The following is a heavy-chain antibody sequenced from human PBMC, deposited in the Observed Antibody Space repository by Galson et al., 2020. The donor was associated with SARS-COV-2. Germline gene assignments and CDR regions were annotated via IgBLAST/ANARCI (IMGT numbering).Heavy chain of an antibody. J-gene: IGHJ6*02. V-gene: IGHV4-59*01. CDR2: IYYSGST. CDR3: AISTLGYCSGGSCYDYGMDV. CDR1: GGSISSYY. D-gene: IGHD2-15*01. Sequence: ETSETLSLTCTVSGGSISSYYWSWIRQPPGKGLEWIGYIYYSGSTNYNPSLKSRVTISVDTSKNQFSLKLSSVTAADTAVYYCAISTLGYCSGGSCYDYGMDVWGQGTTVTVSS.